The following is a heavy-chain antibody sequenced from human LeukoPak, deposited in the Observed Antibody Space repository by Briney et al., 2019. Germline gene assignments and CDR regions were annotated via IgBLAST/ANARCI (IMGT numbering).Heavy chain of an antibody. Sequence: GASVKVSCKASGYTFTSYGISWVRQAPGQGLEWMGGIIPIFGTANYAQKFQGRVTITADESTSTAYMELSSLRSDDTAVYYCARVFGSWSPRHFDYWGQGTLVTVSS. CDR1: GYTFTSYG. D-gene: IGHD6-13*01. V-gene: IGHV1-69*13. CDR2: IIPIFGTA. J-gene: IGHJ4*02. CDR3: ARVFGSWSPRHFDY.